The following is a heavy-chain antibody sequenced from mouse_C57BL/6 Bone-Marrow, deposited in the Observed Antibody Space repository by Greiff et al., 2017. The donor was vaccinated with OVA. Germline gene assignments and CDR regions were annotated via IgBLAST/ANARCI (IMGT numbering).Heavy chain of an antibody. CDR3: ANNAWFAY. CDR1: GFTLSDYG. D-gene: IGHD1-3*01. V-gene: IGHV5-17*01. J-gene: IGHJ3*01. CDR2: ISSGSSTI. Sequence: EVQLVESGGGLVKPGGSLKLSCAASGFTLSDYGMHWVRQAPDEGLEWVAYISSGSSTIYYADTVKGRFTISRDNAKNTQFLQMTSLRSEDTAMYYCANNAWFAYWGQGTLVTVSA.